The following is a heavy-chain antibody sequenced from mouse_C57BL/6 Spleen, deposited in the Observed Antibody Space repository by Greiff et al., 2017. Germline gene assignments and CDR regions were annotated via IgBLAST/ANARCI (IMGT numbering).Heavy chain of an antibody. Sequence: DVMLVESGGGLVQPGGSMKLSCVASGFTFSNYWMNWVRQSPEKGLEWVAQIRLKSDNYATHYAESVKGRFTISRDDSKSSVYLQMNNLRAEETGIYYCTENWDGWFAYWGQGTLVTVSA. CDR1: GFTFSNYW. D-gene: IGHD4-1*01. J-gene: IGHJ3*01. V-gene: IGHV6-3*01. CDR2: IRLKSDNYAT. CDR3: TENWDGWFAY.